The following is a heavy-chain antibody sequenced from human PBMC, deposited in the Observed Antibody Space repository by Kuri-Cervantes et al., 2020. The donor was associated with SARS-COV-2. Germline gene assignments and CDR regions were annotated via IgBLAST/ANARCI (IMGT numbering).Heavy chain of an antibody. D-gene: IGHD3-3*01. CDR2: ISNNGNNK. V-gene: IGHV3-30*12. CDR3: ARDNHYDFWSGYYTGSFDY. J-gene: IGHJ4*02. CDR1: GFTFSSYG. Sequence: GESLKISCAASGFTFSSYGMHWVRQAPGKGLEWVAVISNNGNNKYYADSVKGRFTISRDNSKNTLYLQMNGLRAEDTALYHCARDNHYDFWSGYYTGSFDYWGQGTLVTVSS.